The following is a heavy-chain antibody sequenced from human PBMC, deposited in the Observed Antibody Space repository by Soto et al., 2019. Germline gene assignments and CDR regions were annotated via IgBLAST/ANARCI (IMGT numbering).Heavy chain of an antibody. CDR1: NASFSVYY. CDR3: ARDSTRRGAGHI. Sequence: QVQLQQWGAGLLKPSETLSLTCAVYNASFSVYYWSWIRQPQGKGLEWIGEINHAGSTNYKPCLKNRVTIPLYTSTTQFSLKLSSVTAADTSVYCCARDSTRRGAGHIWGQGTTVTVSS. CDR2: INHAGST. D-gene: IGHD4-4*01. V-gene: IGHV4-34*02. J-gene: IGHJ3*02.